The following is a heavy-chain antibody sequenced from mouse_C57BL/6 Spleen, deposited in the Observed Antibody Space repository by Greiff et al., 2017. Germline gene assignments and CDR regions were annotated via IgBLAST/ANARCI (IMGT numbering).Heavy chain of an antibody. CDR2: ISSGGSYN. V-gene: IGHV5-6*01. Sequence: EVKLVESGGDLVKPGGSLKLSCAASGFTFSSYGMSWVRQTPDKRLEWVATISSGGSYNYYPDSVKGRFTISSDNAKKTLYLQMSSLKSEDTAMYYCARHPPTMDTTGVAYYFDYGGQGTTLTVSS. CDR3: ARHPPTMDTTGVAYYFDY. D-gene: IGHD2-9*01. J-gene: IGHJ2*01. CDR1: GFTFSSYG.